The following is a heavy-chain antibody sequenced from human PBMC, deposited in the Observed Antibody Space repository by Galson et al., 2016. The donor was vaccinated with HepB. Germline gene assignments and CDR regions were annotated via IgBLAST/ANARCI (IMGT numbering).Heavy chain of an antibody. CDR3: VRGAAELVAL. J-gene: IGHJ4*02. Sequence: SETLSLTCTVSGASVSTGGYYWNWIRQPPGKGLEWIGYSYDSGNTKYNPSLKSRVTISVDTSKNQFSLRLDSVTAADTAVYYCVRGAAELVALWGQGTLVAVSS. CDR1: GASVSTGGYY. D-gene: IGHD2-15*01. V-gene: IGHV4-61*08. CDR2: SYDSGNT.